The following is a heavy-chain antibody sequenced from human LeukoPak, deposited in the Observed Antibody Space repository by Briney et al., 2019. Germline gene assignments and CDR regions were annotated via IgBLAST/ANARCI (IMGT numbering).Heavy chain of an antibody. V-gene: IGHV3-11*01. CDR2: IGNFATTM. CDR1: GFSFGGYY. D-gene: IGHD2-21*02. Sequence: GGSLRLSCAASGFSFGGYYMAWIRQAPGKGLEWVSYIGNFATTMHYADSVKRRFTISRDNAKNSLYLQMNSLRPEDMALYYCVKAGHGGDNFEYWGQGIQVTVSS. CDR3: VKAGHGGDNFEY. J-gene: IGHJ4*02.